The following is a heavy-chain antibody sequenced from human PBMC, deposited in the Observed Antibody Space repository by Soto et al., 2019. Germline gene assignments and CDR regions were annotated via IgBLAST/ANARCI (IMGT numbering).Heavy chain of an antibody. CDR3: ARAGYKTTPYYYGMDV. V-gene: IGHV1-69*13. CDR2: IIPIFGTA. CDR1: GGTFSSHA. D-gene: IGHD1-20*01. J-gene: IGHJ6*02. Sequence: SVEVSCKASGGTFSSHAISWVRQAPGQGLEWMGGIIPIFGTANYAQKFQGRVTITADESTSTAYMELSSLRSEDTAVYYCARAGYKTTPYYYGMDVWGQGTTVTVSS.